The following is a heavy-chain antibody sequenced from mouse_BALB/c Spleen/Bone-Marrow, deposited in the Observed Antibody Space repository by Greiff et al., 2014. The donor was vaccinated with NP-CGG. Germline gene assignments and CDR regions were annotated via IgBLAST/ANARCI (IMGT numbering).Heavy chain of an antibody. Sequence: VQLQQSGPGLVKPSQSLSLTCTVTGYSITSDYAWNWIRQFPGNKLEWMGYINYSGSTSYNPSLKSRISITRDTSENQFFLQLNSVTTEDTATYYCAKTGYRHAFAYWGQGTLVTVSA. J-gene: IGHJ3*01. D-gene: IGHD2-14*01. V-gene: IGHV3-2*02. CDR2: INYSGST. CDR1: GYSITSDYA. CDR3: AKTGYRHAFAY.